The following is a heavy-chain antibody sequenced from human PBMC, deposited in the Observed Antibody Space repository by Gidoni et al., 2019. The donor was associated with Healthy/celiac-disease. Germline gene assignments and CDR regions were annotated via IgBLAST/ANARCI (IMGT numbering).Heavy chain of an antibody. Sequence: QVQLVESGGGLVKPGGSLRLSCAASGFIFRYYYLSWIRQAPGKGLEWVSYISSSGSTIYYADSGKGRFTISRDNAKNSLYLQMNSLRAEDTAVYYCARVSKLIGGYATMYYFDYWGQGTLVTVSS. V-gene: IGHV3-11*01. CDR1: GFIFRYYY. J-gene: IGHJ4*02. CDR2: ISSSGSTI. CDR3: ARVSKLIGGYATMYYFDY. D-gene: IGHD3-16*01.